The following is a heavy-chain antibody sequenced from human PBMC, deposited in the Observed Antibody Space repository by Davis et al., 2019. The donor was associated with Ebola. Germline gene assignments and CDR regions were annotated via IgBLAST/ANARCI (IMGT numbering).Heavy chain of an antibody. CDR3: ARQLWFGEFIYYYYGMDV. Sequence: SETLSLTCTVSGGSISSSSYYWGWIRQPPGKGLEWIGSIYYSGSTYYNPSLKSRVTISVETSKNQFSLKLSSVTAADTAVYYCARQLWFGEFIYYYYGMDVWGQGTTVTVSS. V-gene: IGHV4-39*01. D-gene: IGHD3-10*01. J-gene: IGHJ6*02. CDR2: IYYSGST. CDR1: GGSISSSSYY.